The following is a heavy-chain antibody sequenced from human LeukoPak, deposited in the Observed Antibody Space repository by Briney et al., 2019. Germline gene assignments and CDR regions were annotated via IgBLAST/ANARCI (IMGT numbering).Heavy chain of an antibody. V-gene: IGHV4-59*01. D-gene: IGHD3-10*01. Sequence: SETLSLTCTVSGGSFSSYYWSWIRHPPRKRLEWIGYIYYCGSTNYNPSLKSRVSMSVDTSKNQFSLNLNSVTAADTAVYYCARTEYFFDHWGQGTLVTVSS. CDR1: GGSFSSYY. J-gene: IGHJ4*02. CDR2: IYYCGST. CDR3: ARTEYFFDH.